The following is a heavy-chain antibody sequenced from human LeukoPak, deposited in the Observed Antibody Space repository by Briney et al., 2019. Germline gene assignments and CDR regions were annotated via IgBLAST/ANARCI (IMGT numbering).Heavy chain of an antibody. J-gene: IGHJ4*02. CDR2: IWSDGNNK. D-gene: IGHD2-2*01. V-gene: IGHV3-33*01. CDR1: GFSFWHHA. CDR3: ARDGQQSSPYAYDY. Sequence: PGGSLGLSCAASGFSFWHHAMHWVRQAPGKGLEWLSQIWSDGNNKYYADTVRGRFTISRDTSKNTLYLEMNSLRAEDTAIYYCARDGQQSSPYAYDYWGQGTLVTVSS.